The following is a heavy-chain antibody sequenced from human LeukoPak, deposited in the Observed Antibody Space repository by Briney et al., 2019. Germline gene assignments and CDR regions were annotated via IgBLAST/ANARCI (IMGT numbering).Heavy chain of an antibody. CDR2: IIPIFGTA. Sequence: TSVKVSCMASGGTFSSYAISWVRNAPRHGLEWMGRIIPIFGTANYTQKFQGRVTITTDESTSTAYMELSSLRSEDTAVYYCARAQQNTNWFDPWGQGTLVTVSS. D-gene: IGHD6-13*01. CDR3: ARAQQNTNWFDP. V-gene: IGHV1-69*05. CDR1: GGTFSSYA. J-gene: IGHJ5*02.